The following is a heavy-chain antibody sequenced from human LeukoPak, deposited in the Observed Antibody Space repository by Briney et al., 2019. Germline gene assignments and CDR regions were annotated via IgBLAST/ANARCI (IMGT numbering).Heavy chain of an antibody. V-gene: IGHV3-7*04. J-gene: IGHJ4*02. Sequence: GGSLRLSCAASGXTFSRFWMSWVRQAPGKGLEWVANIKQDGSEKYYVDSVKGRFTISRDNAKNSLYLQMNSLRAEDTAVFYCARDGTYTDYDPDFDIWGQGTLVTVSS. CDR1: GXTFSRFW. CDR2: IKQDGSEK. D-gene: IGHD5-12*01. CDR3: ARDGTYTDYDPDFDI.